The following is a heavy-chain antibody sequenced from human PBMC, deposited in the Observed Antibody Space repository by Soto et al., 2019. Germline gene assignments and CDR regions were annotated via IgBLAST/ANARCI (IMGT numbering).Heavy chain of an antibody. Sequence: SETLSLTCAVYGGSFSGYYWSWIRQPPGKGLEWIGEINHSGSTNYNPSLKSRVTISVDTSKNQFSLKLSSVTAADTAVYYCARRRPNTMVRGVINFDYWGQGTLVTVSS. CDR3: ARRRPNTMVRGVINFDY. J-gene: IGHJ4*02. CDR1: GGSFSGYY. D-gene: IGHD3-10*01. V-gene: IGHV4-34*01. CDR2: INHSGST.